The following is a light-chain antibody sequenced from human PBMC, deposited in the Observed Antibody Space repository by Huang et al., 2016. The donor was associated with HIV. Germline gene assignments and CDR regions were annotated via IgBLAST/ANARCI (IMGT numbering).Light chain of an antibody. V-gene: IGKV3-15*01. CDR1: QSVSNN. Sequence: EIVMTQSPATLSVSPGERVTLSCRASQSVSNNLAWYQQNPGQAPRLLVYSASTRATGIPAGFSGSGSGTDFTLTISSLQSEHFAVYYCQQYDTWPITFGPGTRVDSK. J-gene: IGKJ3*01. CDR2: SAS. CDR3: QQYDTWPIT.